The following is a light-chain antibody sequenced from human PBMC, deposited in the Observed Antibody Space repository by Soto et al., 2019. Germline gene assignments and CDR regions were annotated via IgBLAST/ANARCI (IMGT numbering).Light chain of an antibody. Sequence: QSVLTQPPSASGTPGQRVSISCSGSSSNIGSNAVHWYQQFPGTAPRLLIYRDNQRPSGFPDRFSGSKSGTSASLVISGLQSEDEADYYCAAWNDRPYLWVFGGGTKLTVL. CDR2: RDN. CDR3: AAWNDRPYLWV. V-gene: IGLV1-44*01. CDR1: SSNIGSNA. J-gene: IGLJ3*02.